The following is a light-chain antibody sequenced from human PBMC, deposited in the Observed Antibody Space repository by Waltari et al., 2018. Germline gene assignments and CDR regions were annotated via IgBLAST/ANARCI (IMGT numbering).Light chain of an antibody. J-gene: IGLJ3*02. V-gene: IGLV1-47*01. CDR2: KNS. CDR1: KSNIGNNS. Sequence: QSVLTQPPSTSATPGQRVTISCSGSKSNIGNNSVYWYQQVPGMAPKLIIYKNSQRPSGVPDRCSGPKSGTSASLAISGLRSEDEATYHCAAWDDGWSGPWVFGGGTRVTVL. CDR3: AAWDDGWSGPWV.